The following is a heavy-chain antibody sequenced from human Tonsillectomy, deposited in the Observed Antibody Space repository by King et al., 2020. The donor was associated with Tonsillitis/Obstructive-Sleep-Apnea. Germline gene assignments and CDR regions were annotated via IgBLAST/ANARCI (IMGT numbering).Heavy chain of an antibody. V-gene: IGHV3-15*01. D-gene: IGHD3-3*01. CDR2: IKSKTDGGTK. J-gene: IGHJ4*02. CDR3: TTDGEVYDFWSGYYNDY. CDR1: GFTFSNAW. Sequence: VQLVESGGGLVKPGGSLRLSCAASGFTFSNAWMSWVRQAPGKGLEWVGRIKSKTDGGTKDYAAPVKGRFTISRDDSKNTLYLQMNSLKTEDTAVYYCTTDGEVYDFWSGYYNDYWGQGTLVTVSS.